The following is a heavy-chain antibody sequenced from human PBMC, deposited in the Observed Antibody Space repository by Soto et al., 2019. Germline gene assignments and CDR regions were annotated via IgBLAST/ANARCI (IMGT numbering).Heavy chain of an antibody. J-gene: IGHJ4*02. D-gene: IGHD1-26*01. Sequence: QVQLVESGGGVVQPGRSLRLSCAASGFTFSSYAMHWVRQAPGKGLEWVAVISYDGSNKYYADSVKGRFTISRDNSKNTRYLQMNSLRAEDTAVYYCASENIVGATRVTDYWGQGTLVTVSS. CDR1: GFTFSSYA. V-gene: IGHV3-30-3*01. CDR3: ASENIVGATRVTDY. CDR2: ISYDGSNK.